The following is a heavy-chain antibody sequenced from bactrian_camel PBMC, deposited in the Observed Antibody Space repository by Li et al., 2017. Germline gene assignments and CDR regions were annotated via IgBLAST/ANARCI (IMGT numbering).Heavy chain of an antibody. CDR1: SYTWRDTC. V-gene: IGHV3S6*01. CDR3: ATTRFGVGCGWKFLASSDFRY. D-gene: IGHD5*01. CDR2: IDEDMTT. Sequence: VQLVESGGGSVQAGGSLRLSCVGTSYTWRDTCMAWFRQAPGKAREGVARIDEDMTTTYADRVKGRFTISRDNAKSTLYLQMNSLKPEDTAMYYCATTRFGVGCGWKFLASSDFRYWGQGTQVTVS. J-gene: IGHJ6*01.